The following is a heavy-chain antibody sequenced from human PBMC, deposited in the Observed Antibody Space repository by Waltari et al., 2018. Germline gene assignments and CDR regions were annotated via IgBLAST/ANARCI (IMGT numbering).Heavy chain of an antibody. CDR3: AREEVDTAMAVFDY. J-gene: IGHJ4*02. CDR1: GGSFSGYY. CDR2: INHSGST. V-gene: IGHV4-34*01. Sequence: QVQLQQWGAGLLKPSETLSLTCAVYGGSFSGYYWSWIRQPPGKGLEWIGEINHSGSTNYNPSIKSRVTISVETSKNQFSLKLSSVTAADTAVYYCAREEVDTAMAVFDYWGQGTLVTVSS. D-gene: IGHD5-18*01.